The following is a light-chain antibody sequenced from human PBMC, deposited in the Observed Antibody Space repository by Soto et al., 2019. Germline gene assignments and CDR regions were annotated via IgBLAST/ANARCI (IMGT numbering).Light chain of an antibody. Sequence: QSALTQPASVSGSPGQSITISCTGTSGDIGSYNRVSWYQQHPGKAPKLIIYDVTIRTSGVSDRFSGSKSGNTASLTISGLQAEDDADYFCCSYEGTYTSFVFGTGTKLTVL. J-gene: IGLJ1*01. CDR3: CSYEGTYTSFV. CDR1: SGDIGSYNR. CDR2: DVT. V-gene: IGLV2-14*03.